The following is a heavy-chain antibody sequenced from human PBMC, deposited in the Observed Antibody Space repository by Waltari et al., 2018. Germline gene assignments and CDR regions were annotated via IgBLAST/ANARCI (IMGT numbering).Heavy chain of an antibody. CDR1: GDTLTNYA. CDR3: AVTLSAAPFYGLDV. J-gene: IGHJ6*02. V-gene: IGHV1-69*08. Sequence: QVQLVQSGAEVKKPGSSVMVSCKVSGDTLTNYALHWVRQAPGQGLEWVGSIIPIFATVSFAQKFQDRVTITAATSTSTAYMEVSSLRSDDTAMYYCAVTLSAAPFYGLDVWGQGTTVTVFS. D-gene: IGHD6-13*01. CDR2: IIPIFATV.